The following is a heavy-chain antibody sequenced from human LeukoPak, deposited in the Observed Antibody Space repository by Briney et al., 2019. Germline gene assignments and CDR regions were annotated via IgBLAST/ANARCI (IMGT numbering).Heavy chain of an antibody. CDR2: INWNGGST. J-gene: IGHJ4*02. Sequence: GGSLRLSCAASGLSFDDYGMSWVRQAPGKGLEWVSGINWNGGSTLYADSVKGRFTISRDNARNSLYLQMKSLRAEDTALYYCARLGDGYTMFDYWGQGTLVTVSS. CDR1: GLSFDDYG. D-gene: IGHD5-24*01. CDR3: ARLGDGYTMFDY. V-gene: IGHV3-20*04.